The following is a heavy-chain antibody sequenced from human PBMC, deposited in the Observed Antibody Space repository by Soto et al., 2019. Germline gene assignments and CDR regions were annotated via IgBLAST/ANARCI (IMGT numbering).Heavy chain of an antibody. Sequence: ASVKVSCKASGYTFTSYAMHWVRQAPGQRLEWMGWINAGNGNTKYSQKLQGRVTITRDTSASTAYMELSSLRTEDTAVYYCAADPSWIIAAASLWGQGTLVTVSS. J-gene: IGHJ4*02. CDR1: GYTFTSYA. CDR3: AADPSWIIAAASL. CDR2: INAGNGNT. D-gene: IGHD6-13*01. V-gene: IGHV1-3*01.